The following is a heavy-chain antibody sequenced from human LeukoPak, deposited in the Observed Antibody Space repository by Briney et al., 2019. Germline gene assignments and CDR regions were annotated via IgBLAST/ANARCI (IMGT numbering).Heavy chain of an antibody. Sequence: SETLSLTCTVSGGSISSYYWSWIRQPPGKGLEWIGCIYYSGSTNYNPSLKSRVTISVDTPKNQFSLKLSSVTAADTAVYYCAAIAVAGPYYGMDVWGQGTTVTVSS. CDR2: IYYSGST. J-gene: IGHJ6*02. V-gene: IGHV4-59*01. CDR3: AAIAVAGPYYGMDV. CDR1: GGSISSYY. D-gene: IGHD6-19*01.